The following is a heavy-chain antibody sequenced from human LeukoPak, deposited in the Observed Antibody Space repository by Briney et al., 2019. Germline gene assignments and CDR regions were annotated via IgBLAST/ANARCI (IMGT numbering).Heavy chain of an antibody. CDR1: GYIFTGYY. CDR3: ARISSAG. CDR2: INPNSGGT. V-gene: IGHV1-2*06. D-gene: IGHD6-13*01. J-gene: IGHJ4*02. Sequence: ASVKVSCKASGYIFTGYYMHWVRQAPGQGPEWMGRINPNSGGTSYAQKFQGRVTMTRDTSISTAYMELSRLTSDDTAVYYCARISSAGWGQGTLVTVSS.